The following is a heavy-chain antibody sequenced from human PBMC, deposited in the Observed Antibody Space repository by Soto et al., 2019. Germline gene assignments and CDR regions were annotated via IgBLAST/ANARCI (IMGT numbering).Heavy chain of an antibody. V-gene: IGHV4-30-4*01. CDR3: ARDSSGYSSFDY. D-gene: IGHD3-22*01. Sequence: SETLSLTFTVSGGSISSGNYYWSWIRQPPGKGLEWIGYIYYSGSTYYNPSLKSRVTISVDTSKNQFSLKLSSVTAADTAMYYCARDSSGYSSFDYWGQGTLVTVSS. CDR2: IYYSGST. J-gene: IGHJ4*02. CDR1: GGSISSGNYY.